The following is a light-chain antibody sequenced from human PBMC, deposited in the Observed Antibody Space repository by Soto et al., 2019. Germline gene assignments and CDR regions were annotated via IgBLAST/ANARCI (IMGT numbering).Light chain of an antibody. V-gene: IGLV3-1*01. Sequence: SYELTQPPSVSVSPGQTASITCSGDKLGDKYACWYQQKPGQSPVLVIYQDSKRPSGIPERFSGSNSGNTATLTICGTKAMDEADYYCQAWDSTVVFGGGSKVTVL. J-gene: IGLJ2*01. CDR2: QDS. CDR1: KLGDKY. CDR3: QAWDSTVV.